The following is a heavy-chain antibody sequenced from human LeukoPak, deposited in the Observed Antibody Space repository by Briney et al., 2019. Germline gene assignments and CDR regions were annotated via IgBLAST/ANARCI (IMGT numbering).Heavy chain of an antibody. D-gene: IGHD3-22*01. CDR3: AREMGYYDSSGPDAFDI. Sequence: SETLSLTCTVSGGSISSSSYYWGWIRQPPGKGLEWIGSIYYSGSTYYNPSLKSRVTISVDTSKNQFSLKLSSVTAADTAVYYCAREMGYYDSSGPDAFDIWGQGTMVTVSS. V-gene: IGHV4-39*07. J-gene: IGHJ3*02. CDR2: IYYSGST. CDR1: GGSISSSSYY.